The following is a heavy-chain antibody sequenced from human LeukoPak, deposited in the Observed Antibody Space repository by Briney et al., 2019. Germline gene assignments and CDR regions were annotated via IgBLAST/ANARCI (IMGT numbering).Heavy chain of an antibody. CDR3: ARGHAVLTVDWYFDL. CDR2: ISLASSYI. Sequence: AGPLRLSCAASGFTLSSNSMIWVRQAPGKWLEWVSFISLASSYIYYADSVKGRFTISRDNANNSLSLQMNSLRADDTAVYYCARGHAVLTVDWYFDLWGRGTLVTASS. D-gene: IGHD3-16*01. V-gene: IGHV3-21*01. CDR1: GFTLSSNS. J-gene: IGHJ2*01.